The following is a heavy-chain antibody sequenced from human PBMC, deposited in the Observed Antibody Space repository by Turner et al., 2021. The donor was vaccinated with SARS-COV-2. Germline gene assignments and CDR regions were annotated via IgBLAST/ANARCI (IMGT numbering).Heavy chain of an antibody. D-gene: IGHD6-13*01. J-gene: IGHJ5*02. CDR1: GGSISSSSYY. CDR2: IYYSGST. Sequence: QLQLQESGPGLVKHSETLSLTCTVSGGSISSSSYYWGWIRQPPGKGLEWIGSIYYSGSTYYNPSLKSRVTISVDTSNNQFSLKLTSVTAADTAVYFCARHWEVAAAAYLARFDPWGQGTLVTVSS. CDR3: ARHWEVAAAAYLARFDP. V-gene: IGHV4-39*01.